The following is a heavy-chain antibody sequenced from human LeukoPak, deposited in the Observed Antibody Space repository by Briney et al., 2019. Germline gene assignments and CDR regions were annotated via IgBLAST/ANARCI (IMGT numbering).Heavy chain of an antibody. V-gene: IGHV3-23*01. CDR3: AKDRQDYYDSSGLDY. Sequence: GGSLRLSCAASGFIFSSYAMSWVRLAPGKGLEWVSVISGTGGSTFYADSVKGRFTISRDNSKNTLYLQMNSLRAEDTAVYYCAKDRQDYYDSSGLDYWGRGTLVTVSS. D-gene: IGHD3-22*01. CDR1: GFIFSSYA. CDR2: ISGTGGST. J-gene: IGHJ4*02.